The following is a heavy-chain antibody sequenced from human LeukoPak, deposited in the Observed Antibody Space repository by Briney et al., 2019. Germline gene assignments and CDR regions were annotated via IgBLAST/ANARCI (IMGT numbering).Heavy chain of an antibody. CDR2: INTNTGNP. CDR1: GYTFTSYD. V-gene: IGHV7-4-1*02. Sequence: ASVKVSCKASGYTFTSYDINWVRQAPGQGLEWMGWINTNTGNPTYAQGFTGRFVFSLDTSVSTAYLQISSLKAEDTAVYYCARGPRGYYFDYWGQGTLVTVSS. J-gene: IGHJ4*02. D-gene: IGHD5-12*01. CDR3: ARGPRGYYFDY.